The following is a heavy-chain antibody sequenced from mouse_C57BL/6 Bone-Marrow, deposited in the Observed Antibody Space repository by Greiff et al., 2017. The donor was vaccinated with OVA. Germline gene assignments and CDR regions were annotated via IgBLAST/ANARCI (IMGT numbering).Heavy chain of an antibody. V-gene: IGHV1-81*01. D-gene: IGHD1-1*01. CDR1: GYTFTSYG. Sequence: VQLQQSGAELARPGASVKLSCKASGYTFTSYGISWVKQRTGQGLEWIGEIYPRSGNTYYNEKFKGKATLTADKSSSTAYMELRSLTSEDSAVYFCARYHYGSSYGAMDYWGQGTSVTVSS. CDR3: ARYHYGSSYGAMDY. CDR2: IYPRSGNT. J-gene: IGHJ4*01.